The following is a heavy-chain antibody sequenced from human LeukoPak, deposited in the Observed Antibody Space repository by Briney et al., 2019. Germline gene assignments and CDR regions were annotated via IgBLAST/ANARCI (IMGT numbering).Heavy chain of an antibody. Sequence: GGSMRLSCAASGFTFSGHWMHWVRQVPGKGLVWVSRSKSDGSSTSYADSVKGRFTISRDNAKNTLYLQMNSLRVEDTAVYYCARSDWFDPWGQGTLVIVSS. CDR1: GFTFSGHW. CDR2: SKSDGSST. CDR3: ARSDWFDP. J-gene: IGHJ5*02. V-gene: IGHV3-74*01.